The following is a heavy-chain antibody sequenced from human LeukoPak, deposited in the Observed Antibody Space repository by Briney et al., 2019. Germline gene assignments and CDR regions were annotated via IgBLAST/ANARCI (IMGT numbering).Heavy chain of an antibody. Sequence: SETLSLTCAVSGGSISSGGYSWSWIRQPPGKGLEWIGYIYHSGSTYYNPSLKSRVTISVDRSKNQFSLKLSSVTAADTAVYYCARDLRGDGGWYGRFDYWGQGTLVTVSS. CDR1: GGSISSGGYS. CDR2: IYHSGST. V-gene: IGHV4-30-2*01. CDR3: ARDLRGDGGWYGRFDY. D-gene: IGHD6-19*01. J-gene: IGHJ4*02.